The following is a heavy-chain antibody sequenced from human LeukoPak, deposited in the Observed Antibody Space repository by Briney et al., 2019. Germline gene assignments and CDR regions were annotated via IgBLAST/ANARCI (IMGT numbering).Heavy chain of an antibody. Sequence: PSETLSLTCIVSLGYISTSNYYWGWIRQPPGKGLEWIGNIYYSGSTYYNPSVKSRVNLSLDTSMNQFSLKVNSLTVADTAVYYCVRFFYYDAGRPPFWDQGTLVAVSS. D-gene: IGHD3-16*01. CDR1: LGYISTSNYY. J-gene: IGHJ4*02. CDR3: VRFFYYDAGRPPF. CDR2: IYYSGST. V-gene: IGHV4-39*01.